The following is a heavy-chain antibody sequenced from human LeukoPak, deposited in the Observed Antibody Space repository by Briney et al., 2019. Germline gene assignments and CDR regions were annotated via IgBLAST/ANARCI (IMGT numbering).Heavy chain of an antibody. D-gene: IGHD2-15*01. CDR3: ARDGVVVVAATPNWFDL. V-gene: IGHV1-2*02. CDR1: GYTLTGYY. J-gene: IGHJ5*02. Sequence: ASVKVSCKASGYTLTGYYMHWVRQAPGQGLEWMGWINPNSGGTNYAQKFQGRVTMTRDTSISTAYMELSRLRSDDTAVYYCARDGVVVVAATPNWFDLWGQGTLVTVSS. CDR2: INPNSGGT.